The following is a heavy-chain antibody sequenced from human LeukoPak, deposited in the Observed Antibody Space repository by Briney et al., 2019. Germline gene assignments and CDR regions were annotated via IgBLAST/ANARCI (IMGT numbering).Heavy chain of an antibody. D-gene: IGHD2-2*01. V-gene: IGHV3-21*01. Sequence: PGGSLRLSCAASGFAFSSYSMNWVRQAPGKGLEWVSSISSSSSYIYYADSVKGRFTISRDNAKNSLYLQMNSLRAEDTAVYYCARAGYCSSTSCYLDYWGQGTLVTVPS. CDR2: ISSSSSYI. CDR3: ARAGYCSSTSCYLDY. CDR1: GFAFSSYS. J-gene: IGHJ4*02.